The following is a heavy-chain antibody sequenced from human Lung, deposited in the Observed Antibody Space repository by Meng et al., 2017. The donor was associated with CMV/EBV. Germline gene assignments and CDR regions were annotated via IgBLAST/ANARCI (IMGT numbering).Heavy chain of an antibody. D-gene: IGHD3-3*01. CDR2: IYPGDSDT. Sequence: XVSXKGSGYSFTSYWIGWVRQMLGKGLEWMGIIYPGDSDTRYSPYFQGQVTISADKSISTAYLQWSSLKASDTAMYYCARLPITIFGVVRYYFDDWGQGTXVTVSS. CDR3: ARLPITIFGVVRYYFDD. V-gene: IGHV5-51*01. J-gene: IGHJ4*02. CDR1: GYSFTSYW.